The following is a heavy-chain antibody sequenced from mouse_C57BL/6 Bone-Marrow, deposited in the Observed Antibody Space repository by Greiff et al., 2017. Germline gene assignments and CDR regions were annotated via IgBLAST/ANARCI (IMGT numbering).Heavy chain of an antibody. CDR2: IDPETGGT. CDR3: TRLRSNPAWFAY. CDR1: GYTFTDYE. Sequence: QVQLQQSGAELVRPGASVTLSCKASGYTFTDYEMHWVKQTPVHGLEWIGAIDPETGGTAYNQKFKGKAILTADKSSSTAYMELRSLTSEDSVVYYCTRLRSNPAWFAYWGQGTLVTVSA. J-gene: IGHJ3*01. V-gene: IGHV1-15*01. D-gene: IGHD2-12*01.